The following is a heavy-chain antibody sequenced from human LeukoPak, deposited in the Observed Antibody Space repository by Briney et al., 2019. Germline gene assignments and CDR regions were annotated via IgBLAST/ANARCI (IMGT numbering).Heavy chain of an antibody. CDR2: IYYSGST. V-gene: IGHV4-39*01. D-gene: IGHD6-6*01. J-gene: IGHJ6*03. Sequence: SETLSLTCTVSGGSISSSSYYWGWIRQPPGKGLEWFGSIYYSGSTYYNPSLKSRVTISEDTSKNQFSLKLSSVTAADTAVYYCARLRRVWYRSSSRPKGYYYYYMDVWGKGTTVTVS. CDR1: GGSISSSSYY. CDR3: ARLRRVWYRSSSRPKGYYYYYMDV.